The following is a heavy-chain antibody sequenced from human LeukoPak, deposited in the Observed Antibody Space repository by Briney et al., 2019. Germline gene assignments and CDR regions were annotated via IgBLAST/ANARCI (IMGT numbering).Heavy chain of an antibody. V-gene: IGHV1-46*01. Sequence: ASVKVSCKASGYTFTSYGISWVRQAPGQGLEWMGIINPSGGSTSYAQKFQGRVTTTRDTSTSTVYMELSSLRSEDTAVYYCARDLGCSSTSCYSDYYYYMDVWGKGTTVTVSS. CDR2: INPSGGST. D-gene: IGHD2-2*01. J-gene: IGHJ6*03. CDR3: ARDLGCSSTSCYSDYYYYMDV. CDR1: GYTFTSYG.